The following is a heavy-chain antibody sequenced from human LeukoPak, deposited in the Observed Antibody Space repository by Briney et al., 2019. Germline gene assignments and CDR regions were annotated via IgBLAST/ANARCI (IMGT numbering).Heavy chain of an antibody. CDR2: IIPIFGTA. Sequence: ASVKVSCKASGGTFSSYAISWVRQAPGQGLEWMGGIIPIFGTANYAQKFQGRVTITTDESTSTAYMELSSLRSEDTAVYYCARDLFVGGTTVLGAFDIWGQGTMVTVSS. CDR1: GGTFSSYA. D-gene: IGHD1-7*01. CDR3: ARDLFVGGTTVLGAFDI. V-gene: IGHV1-69*05. J-gene: IGHJ3*02.